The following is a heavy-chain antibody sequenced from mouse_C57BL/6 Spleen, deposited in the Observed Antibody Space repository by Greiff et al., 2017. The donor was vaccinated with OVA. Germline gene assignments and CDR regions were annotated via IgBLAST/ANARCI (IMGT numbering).Heavy chain of an antibody. Sequence: VKLQESGPELVKPGASVKISCKASGYAFSSSWMNWVKQRPGKGLEWIGRIYPGDGDTNYNGKFKGKATLTADKSSSTAYMQLSSLTSEDSAVYFCARSRNYYGSSYEGYYFDYWGQGTTLTVSS. CDR1: GYAFSSSW. V-gene: IGHV1-82*01. CDR3: ARSRNYYGSSYEGYYFDY. CDR2: IYPGDGDT. D-gene: IGHD1-1*01. J-gene: IGHJ2*01.